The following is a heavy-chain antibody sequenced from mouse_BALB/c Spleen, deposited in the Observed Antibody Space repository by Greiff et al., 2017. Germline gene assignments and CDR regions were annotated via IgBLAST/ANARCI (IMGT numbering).Heavy chain of an antibody. D-gene: IGHD2-1*01. J-gene: IGHJ4*01. V-gene: IGHV5-6-3*01. Sequence: EVMLVESGGGLVQPGGSLKLSCAASGFTFSSYGMSWVRQTPDKRLELVATINSNGGSTYYPDSVKGRFTISRDNAKNTLYLQMSSLKSEDTAMYYCARVYGNPYAMDYWGQGTSVTVSS. CDR1: GFTFSSYG. CDR2: INSNGGST. CDR3: ARVYGNPYAMDY.